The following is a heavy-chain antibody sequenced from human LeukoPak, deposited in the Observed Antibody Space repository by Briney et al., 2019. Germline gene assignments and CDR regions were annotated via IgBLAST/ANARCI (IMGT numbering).Heavy chain of an antibody. CDR3: ARSRYGVDWFDP. CDR1: GGSISNFY. J-gene: IGHJ5*02. Sequence: SETLSLTCTVSGGSISNFYWTWIRQPPGKGLEWIGYIYYSGSTIYNPSLNSRVTISVDTSKNQFSLKLSSVTAADTAVYYCARSRYGVDWFDPWGQGTLVTVSS. CDR2: IYYSGST. D-gene: IGHD4-17*01. V-gene: IGHV4-59*01.